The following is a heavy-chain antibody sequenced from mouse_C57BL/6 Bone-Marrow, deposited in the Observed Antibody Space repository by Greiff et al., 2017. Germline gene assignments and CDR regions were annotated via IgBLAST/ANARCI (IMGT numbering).Heavy chain of an antibody. CDR1: GYTFTDYY. J-gene: IGHJ2*01. V-gene: IGHV1-26*01. Sequence: EVQLQQSGPELVKPGASVKISCKASGYTFTDYYMTWVKQSPGKSLEWLGDINPNNGGTSYNQKLKGKATLTVDKSSHTAYMELRSLTSDDSAVYYCARDYYGSRWYFDYWGQGTILTVSS. CDR2: INPNNGGT. D-gene: IGHD1-1*01. CDR3: ARDYYGSRWYFDY.